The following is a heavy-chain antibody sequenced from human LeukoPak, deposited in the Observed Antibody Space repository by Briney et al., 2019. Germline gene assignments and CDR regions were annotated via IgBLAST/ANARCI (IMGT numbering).Heavy chain of an antibody. Sequence: PSETLSLTCSVSVDLISSGSNYWGWIRQPRGKALEWYGSIFSSDNIYNNPSLKSRGILLKDPAQNHFSMDLSSVTAADTAVYYCARSDGYGLIGIWGEGTMVTVSS. CDR1: VDLISSGSNY. CDR3: ARSDGYGLIGI. V-gene: IGHV4-39*07. CDR2: IFSSDNI. J-gene: IGHJ3*02. D-gene: IGHD3-10*01.